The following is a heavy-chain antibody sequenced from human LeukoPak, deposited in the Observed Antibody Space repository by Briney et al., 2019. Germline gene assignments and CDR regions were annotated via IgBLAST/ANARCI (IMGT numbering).Heavy chain of an antibody. D-gene: IGHD6-25*01. V-gene: IGHV3-23*01. CDR1: GFTFSSYA. Sequence: GRSLRLSCAAAGFTFSSYAMSWVRQAPGKGPEWVSTISIDGGRTYYADSVKGQFTVSRDTAKNTLYLQMNSLRAEDTAVYYCARKGIGSGRYQNMYAWGKGTTVTVSS. CDR3: ARKGIGSGRYQNMYA. CDR2: ISIDGGRT. J-gene: IGHJ6*03.